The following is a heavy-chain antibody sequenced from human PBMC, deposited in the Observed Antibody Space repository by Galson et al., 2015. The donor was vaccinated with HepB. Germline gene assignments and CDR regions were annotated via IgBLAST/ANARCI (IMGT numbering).Heavy chain of an antibody. CDR2: ISYDGSNK. CDR3: ARGGGTGLWFGELYGDL. D-gene: IGHD3-10*01. CDR1: GFTFSSYA. V-gene: IGHV3-30-3*01. Sequence: SLRLSCAASGFTFSSYAMHWVRQAPGKGLEWVAVISYDGSNKYYADSVKGRFTISRDNSKNTLYLQMNSLRAEDTAVYYCARGGGTGLWFGELYGDLWGQGTLVTVSS. J-gene: IGHJ4*02.